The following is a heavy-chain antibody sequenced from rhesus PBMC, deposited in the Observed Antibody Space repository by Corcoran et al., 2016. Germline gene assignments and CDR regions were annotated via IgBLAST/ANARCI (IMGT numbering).Heavy chain of an antibody. D-gene: IGHD2-27*01. CDR3: ARLVVAFTALDY. J-gene: IGHJ4*01. CDR1: GFTFTDYY. CDR2: IRNKANGGTL. Sequence: EVRLVESGGGLVQPGGSLRLSCTASGFTFTDYYMSWVRQEQGKGPEWVGGIRNKANGGTLEYAASVKGRFTISRDDSKSIASLQMNSLKTEDTAVYYCARLVVAFTALDYWGQGVLVTVSS. V-gene: IGHV3-116*02.